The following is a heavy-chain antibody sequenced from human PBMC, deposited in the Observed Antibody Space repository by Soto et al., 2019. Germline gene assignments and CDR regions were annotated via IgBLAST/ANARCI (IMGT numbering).Heavy chain of an antibody. CDR1: GFTFSSYA. Sequence: EVQLLESGGGLVQPGGSLRLSCAASGFTFSSYAMSWVRQAPGKGLEWVSAISGSGGTTYYADSVKGRFTFSRDNSQNTLYLQRNSLRAEDTAAYYCAKTANGWFSAFDIWGQGTMVTVSS. D-gene: IGHD6-19*01. CDR2: ISGSGGTT. V-gene: IGHV3-23*01. CDR3: AKTANGWFSAFDI. J-gene: IGHJ3*02.